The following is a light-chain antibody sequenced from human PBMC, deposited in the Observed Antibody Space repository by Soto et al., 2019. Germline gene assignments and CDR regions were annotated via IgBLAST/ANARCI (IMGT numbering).Light chain of an antibody. CDR3: QQLNSYPRT. J-gene: IGKJ5*01. V-gene: IGKV1-17*01. Sequence: DIQMTQSPSSLSASEGDRVTITCRASQSISNYLNWYQQKPGKAPKLLIYAASSLQSGVPSRFSGSGSGTEFTLTISSLQPEDFATYYCQQLNSYPRTFGQGTRLEIK. CDR2: AAS. CDR1: QSISNY.